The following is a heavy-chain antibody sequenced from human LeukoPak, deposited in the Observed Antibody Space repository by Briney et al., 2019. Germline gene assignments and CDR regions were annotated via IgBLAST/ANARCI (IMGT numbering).Heavy chain of an antibody. D-gene: IGHD1-26*01. J-gene: IGHJ4*02. Sequence: GAAVKVSCKASGYTFTGYYMHWVRQAPGQGLEYMGWINPNSGGTNYAQKFQGRVTMTRDTSTSTLFMELSSLTSEDTAVYYCARGGGSYPLEYWGQGTLVTVSS. CDR3: ARGGGSYPLEY. CDR1: GYTFTGYY. CDR2: INPNSGGT. V-gene: IGHV1-2*02.